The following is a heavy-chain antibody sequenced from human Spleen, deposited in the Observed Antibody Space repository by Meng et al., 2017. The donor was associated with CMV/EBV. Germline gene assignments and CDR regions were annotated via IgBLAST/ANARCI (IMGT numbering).Heavy chain of an antibody. J-gene: IGHJ4*02. V-gene: IGHV1-2*02. CDR3: ARDRFAAAVGGNY. CDR1: GYTFTDHY. CDR2: INPNTGGT. Sequence: KASGYTFTDHYIHWVQQAPGQGFEWMGWINPNTGGTYYTPKFRGRVTVTTDTSISTAYMALNTLRSDDTAIYYCARDRFAAAVGGNYWGQGTLVTVSS. D-gene: IGHD6-13*01.